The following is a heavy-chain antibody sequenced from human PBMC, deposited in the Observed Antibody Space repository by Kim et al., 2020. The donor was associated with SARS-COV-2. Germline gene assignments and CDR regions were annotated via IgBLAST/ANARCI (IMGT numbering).Heavy chain of an antibody. D-gene: IGHD3-3*01. J-gene: IGHJ3*02. CDR3: AKDIRFWSGYPERTDAFDI. CDR1: GFTFSSYG. CDR2: ISYDGSNK. V-gene: IGHV3-30*18. Sequence: GGSLRLSCAASGFTFSSYGMHWVRQAPGKGLEWVAVISYDGSNKYYADSVKGRFTISRDNSKNTLYLQMNSLRAEDTAVYYCAKDIRFWSGYPERTDAFDIWGQGTMVTVSS.